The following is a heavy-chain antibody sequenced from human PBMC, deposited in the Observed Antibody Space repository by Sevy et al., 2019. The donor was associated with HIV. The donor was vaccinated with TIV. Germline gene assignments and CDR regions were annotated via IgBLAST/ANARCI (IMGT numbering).Heavy chain of an antibody. CDR2: IYTSGSA. CDR1: GGSISSGSYY. V-gene: IGHV4-61*02. CDR3: ARELRDGYNPRTYFDY. Sequence: SETLSLTCTVSGGSISSGSYYWSWIRQPAGKGLEWIGRIYTSGSANYNPSLKSRVTMSVDTSKNQFSLKLSSVTAADTAVYYRARELRDGYNPRTYFDYWGQGTLVTVSS. J-gene: IGHJ4*02. D-gene: IGHD5-12*01.